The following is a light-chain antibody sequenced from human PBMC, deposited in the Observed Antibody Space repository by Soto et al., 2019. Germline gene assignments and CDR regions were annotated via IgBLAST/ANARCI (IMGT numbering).Light chain of an antibody. V-gene: IGKV1-27*01. J-gene: IGKJ1*01. Sequence: DIQMTQSPSSLSASVGDRVTITCRASQGIIDYLAWYQHKPGKAPNLLIYAASTLHSGVPSRFSGSGSGTDFTLTISNLQPEDVGTYYCRKYNTAPQTFGPGTKVEIK. CDR2: AAS. CDR1: QGIIDY. CDR3: RKYNTAPQT.